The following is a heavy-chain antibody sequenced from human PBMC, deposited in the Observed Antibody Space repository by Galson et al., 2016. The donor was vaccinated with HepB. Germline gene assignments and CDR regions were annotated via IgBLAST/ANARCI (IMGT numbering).Heavy chain of an antibody. V-gene: IGHV4-59*01. CDR1: GGSLSTYY. CDR3: ARDGKYYFALAV. CDR2: IHYSGST. J-gene: IGHJ6*02. Sequence: SETLSLTCTVSGGSLSTYYWSWIRQPPGKGLEWHGYIHYSGSTNYNPTLKSRVTISADTSKNQFSLKLSSVTAADTAVYDCARDGKYYFALAVWGQGTTVTVSS.